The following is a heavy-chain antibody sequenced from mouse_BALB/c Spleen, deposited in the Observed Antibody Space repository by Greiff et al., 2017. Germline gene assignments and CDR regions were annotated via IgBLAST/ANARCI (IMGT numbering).Heavy chain of an antibody. CDR1: GFTFSSFG. Sequence: EVKLQESGGGLVQPGGSMKLSCAASGFTFSSFGMHWVRQAPEKGLEWVAYISSGSSTIYYADTVKGRFTISRDNPKNTLFLQMTSLRSEDTAMYYCARAYYRYESYAMDYWGQGTSVTVSS. CDR3: ARAYYRYESYAMDY. V-gene: IGHV5-17*02. J-gene: IGHJ4*01. D-gene: IGHD2-14*01. CDR2: ISSGSSTI.